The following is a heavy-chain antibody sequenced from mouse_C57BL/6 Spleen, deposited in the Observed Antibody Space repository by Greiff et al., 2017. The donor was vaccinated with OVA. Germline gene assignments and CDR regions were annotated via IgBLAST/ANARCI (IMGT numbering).Heavy chain of an antibody. V-gene: IGHV5-6*01. CDR2: ISSGGSYT. Sequence: EVQLVESGGDLVKPGGSLKLSCAASGFTFSSYGMSWVRQTPDKRLEWVATISSGGSYTYYPDSVKGRFTISRDNAKNTLYLQMSSLKSEDTAMYYCAREAVVATTYWYFDVWGTGTTVTVSS. CDR3: AREAVVATTYWYFDV. CDR1: GFTFSSYG. D-gene: IGHD1-1*01. J-gene: IGHJ1*03.